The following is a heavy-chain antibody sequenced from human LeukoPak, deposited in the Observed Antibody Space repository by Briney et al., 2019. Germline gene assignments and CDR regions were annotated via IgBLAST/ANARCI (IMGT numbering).Heavy chain of an antibody. CDR3: ARHVSGDYAWLDV. CDR1: GGSISSYY. Sequence: PSETLSLTCTVSGGSISSYYWSWIRRSPGKGLEWIGYIYYSGSTNYNPSLKSRVTMSVDTSKRQSSLKLSSVTAADTAVYYCARHVSGDYAWLDVWGQGTTVTVSS. V-gene: IGHV4-59*08. J-gene: IGHJ6*02. CDR2: IYYSGST. D-gene: IGHD4-17*01.